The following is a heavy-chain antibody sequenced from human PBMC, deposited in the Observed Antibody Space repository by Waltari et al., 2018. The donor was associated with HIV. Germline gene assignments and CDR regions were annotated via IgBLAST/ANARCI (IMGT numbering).Heavy chain of an antibody. J-gene: IGHJ4*02. V-gene: IGHV3-23*01. CDR2: IGGGDDI. CDR3: ARDRLQSNGLWDPAEH. CDR1: GFPFSSYA. Sequence: EVQLLESGGGLVQPGGSLRPSCAASGFPFSSYAMHWVRQAPEEGLEGVLGIGGGDDIYCAEVVKGRFTISRDNSKNTVYLQMKSLRVEDTAIYYCARDRLQSNGLWDPAEHWGQGTLVTVSS. D-gene: IGHD2-8*01.